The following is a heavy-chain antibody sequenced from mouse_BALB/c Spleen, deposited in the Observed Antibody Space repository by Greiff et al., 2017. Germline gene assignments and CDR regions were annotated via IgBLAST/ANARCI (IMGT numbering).Heavy chain of an antibody. V-gene: IGHV3-8*02. Sequence: EVKLQQSGPSLVKPSQTLSLTCSVTGDSITSGYWNWIRKFPGNKLEYMGYISYSGSTYYNPSLKSRISITRDTSKNQYYLQLNSVTTEDTATYYCASPYGNYWYFDVWGAGTTVTVSS. J-gene: IGHJ1*01. CDR1: GDSITSGY. CDR3: ASPYGNYWYFDV. CDR2: ISYSGST. D-gene: IGHD2-1*01.